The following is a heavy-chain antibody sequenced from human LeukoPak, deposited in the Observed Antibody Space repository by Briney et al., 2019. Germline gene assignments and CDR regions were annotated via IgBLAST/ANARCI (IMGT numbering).Heavy chain of an antibody. CDR2: IIPILGIA. V-gene: IGHV1-69*04. CDR3: ARSPYYYDSSGYLYYFDY. D-gene: IGHD3-22*01. Sequence: SVKVSCKASGGTFSSYAISWVRQAPGQGLKWMGRIIPILGIANYAQKFQGRVTITADKSTSTAYMELSSLRSEDTAVYYCARSPYYYDSSGYLYYFDYWGQGTLVTVSS. J-gene: IGHJ4*02. CDR1: GGTFSSYA.